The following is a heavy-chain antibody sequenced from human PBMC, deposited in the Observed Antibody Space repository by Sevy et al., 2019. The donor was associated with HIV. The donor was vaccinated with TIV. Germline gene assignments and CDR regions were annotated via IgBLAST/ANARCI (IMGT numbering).Heavy chain of an antibody. J-gene: IGHJ4*02. CDR3: ARDFTAHCSSTSCPNPGIDY. CDR2: IKQDGSEK. CDR1: GFTFSSYW. V-gene: IGHV3-7*01. D-gene: IGHD2-2*01. Sequence: GGSLRLSCAASGFTFSSYWMSWVRQAPGKGLEWVANIKQDGSEKYYVDSVKGRFTISRDNAKNSLYLQMNSLRAEDTAVYYCARDFTAHCSSTSCPNPGIDYWGQGTLVTVSS.